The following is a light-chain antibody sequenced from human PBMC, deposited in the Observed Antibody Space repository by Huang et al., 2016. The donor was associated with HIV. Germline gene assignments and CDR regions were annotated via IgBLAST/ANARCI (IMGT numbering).Light chain of an antibody. CDR2: GAS. J-gene: IGKJ2*01. CDR3: QQYNSWPRT. V-gene: IGKV3-15*01. Sequence: EMVMTQSPDTLSVSPGERVTLSCRASEGVSSNLAWYQQKPGQAPRLLIHGASTRVTGIPARFSWSGSDTDFTLPIHSLQSEDLAVDYCQQYNSWPRTFGQGTKLEIK. CDR1: EGVSSN.